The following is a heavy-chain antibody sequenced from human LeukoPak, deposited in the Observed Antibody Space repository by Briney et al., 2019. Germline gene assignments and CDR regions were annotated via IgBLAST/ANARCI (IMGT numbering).Heavy chain of an antibody. J-gene: IGHJ3*02. V-gene: IGHV1-46*01. Sequence: ASVKVSCKASGYTFTSYYMHWVRQAPGQGLEWMGIINPSGGSTSYAQKFQGRVTMTRDTSTSTVYMELSSLRSEDTAVYYCARESMCGGDCRDAFDIWGQGTMVTVSS. D-gene: IGHD2-21*01. CDR2: INPSGGST. CDR3: ARESMCGGDCRDAFDI. CDR1: GYTFTSYY.